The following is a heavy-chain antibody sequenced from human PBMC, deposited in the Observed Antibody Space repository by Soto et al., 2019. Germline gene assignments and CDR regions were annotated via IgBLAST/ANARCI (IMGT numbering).Heavy chain of an antibody. D-gene: IGHD6-25*01. Sequence: QITLQESGPTLVKPTQTLTLTCTISGFSLKTKGVGVGWIRQPPGKALEWLAIIYWDDDKRYSPSLKSRLTITKDTSKNQVVLTMTNMDPVDTATFYCAHRRARNDIAAFDYWGQGTLVTVSS. V-gene: IGHV2-5*02. CDR1: GFSLKTKGVG. CDR2: IYWDDDK. J-gene: IGHJ4*02. CDR3: AHRRARNDIAAFDY.